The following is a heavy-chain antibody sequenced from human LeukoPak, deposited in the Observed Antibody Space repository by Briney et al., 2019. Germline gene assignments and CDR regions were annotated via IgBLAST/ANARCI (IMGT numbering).Heavy chain of an antibody. Sequence: SETLSLTCAVYGGSFSGYYWSWIRQPPGKGLEWIGEINHSGSTNYNPSLKSRVTISVDTSKNQFSLKLSSVTAADTAVYYCARGFIGRERRTRSPAAMGSGVFDYWGQGTLVTVSS. CDR2: INHSGST. CDR1: GGSFSGYY. V-gene: IGHV4-34*01. J-gene: IGHJ4*02. D-gene: IGHD2-2*01. CDR3: ARGFIGRERRTRSPAAMGSGVFDY.